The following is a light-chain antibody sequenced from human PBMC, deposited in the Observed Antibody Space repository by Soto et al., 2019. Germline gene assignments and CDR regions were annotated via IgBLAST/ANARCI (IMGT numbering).Light chain of an antibody. J-gene: IGLJ2*01. CDR2: EVS. CDR1: SSDVGGYNY. Sequence: QSALTQPASVSGSPGQSITISCTGTSSDVGGYNYVSWYQQHPGKAPKLMISEVSNRPSGVSNRFSGSKAGNTASLTISGLQADDEADYYCSSKRNSTVIFGGGTKLTVL. CDR3: SSKRNSTVI. V-gene: IGLV2-14*01.